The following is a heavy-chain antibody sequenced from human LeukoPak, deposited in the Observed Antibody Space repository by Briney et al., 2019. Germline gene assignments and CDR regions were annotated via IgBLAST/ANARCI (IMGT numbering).Heavy chain of an antibody. CDR1: GGTFSKHT. D-gene: IGHD3-10*01. J-gene: IGHJ3*02. CDR3: ARGPVVRGVNDAFDI. Sequence: ASVKVSCKASGGTFSKHTTTWVRQAPGQGLEWMGRNIPIFGIANYAQKFQGRATITTDESTSTAYMELSSLRSEDTAVYYCARGPVVRGVNDAFDIWGRGTMVTVSS. CDR2: NIPIFGIA. V-gene: IGHV1-69*05.